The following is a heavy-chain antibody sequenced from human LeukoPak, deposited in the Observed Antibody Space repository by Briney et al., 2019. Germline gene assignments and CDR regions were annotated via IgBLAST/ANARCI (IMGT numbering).Heavy chain of an antibody. Sequence: GGSLKLSCAASEFTLSGSDVHWVRQPSGKGIEWVGHIRSTAHNYAAAYAASVKGKFIISRDDSKNTAYLQMNSLKGEDTAVYYCFVDGGYWGQGTLVTVSS. J-gene: IGHJ4*02. CDR1: EFTLSGSD. D-gene: IGHD4-23*01. CDR3: FVDGGY. CDR2: IRSTAHNYAA. V-gene: IGHV3-73*01.